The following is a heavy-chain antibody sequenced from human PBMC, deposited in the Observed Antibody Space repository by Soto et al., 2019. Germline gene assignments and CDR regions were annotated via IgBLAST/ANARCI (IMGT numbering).Heavy chain of an antibody. J-gene: IGHJ6*02. CDR3: ARDICLKRTIFGVDLTSGMDVWGTYGLLTSGMDV. CDR1: GGTFSSYA. Sequence: QVQLVQSGAEVKKPGSSVKVSCKASGGTFSSYAISWVRQAPGQGLEWMGGIIPIFGTANYAQKFQGRVTITADESTSTAYMELSSLRSEDTAVYYCARDICLKRTIFGVDLTSGMDVWGTYGLLTSGMDVWGQGTTVTVSS. D-gene: IGHD3-3*01. CDR2: IIPIFGTA. V-gene: IGHV1-69*01.